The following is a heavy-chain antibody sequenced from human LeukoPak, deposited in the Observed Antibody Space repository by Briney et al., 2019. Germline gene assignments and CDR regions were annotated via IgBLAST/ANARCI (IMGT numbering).Heavy chain of an antibody. CDR3: ARAPLGGGPIDAFDI. Sequence: PSETLSLTCTVSGGSISSYYWSWIRQPPGKGLEWIGYIYYSGSTNYNPSLKSRVTISVDTSKNQFSLKLSSVTAADTAVYYCARAPLGGGPIDAFDIWGQGTMVTVSS. J-gene: IGHJ3*02. D-gene: IGHD1-26*01. V-gene: IGHV4-59*08. CDR2: IYYSGST. CDR1: GGSISSYY.